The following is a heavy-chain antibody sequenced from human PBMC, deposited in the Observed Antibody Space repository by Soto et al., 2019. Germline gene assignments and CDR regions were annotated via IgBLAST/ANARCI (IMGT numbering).Heavy chain of an antibody. D-gene: IGHD6-19*01. Sequence: EVQLLESGGGLVQPGGSLRLSCAASGFSFSNYALTWVRQAPGRGLEWVSTYTDRGGGDTYYADSVKGRFTISRDNSKNILYLQMNSLRAEDTAVYYCAKPNSGWYVFESWGQGTLVTVSS. CDR2: YTDRGGGDT. V-gene: IGHV3-23*05. CDR1: GFSFSNYA. CDR3: AKPNSGWYVFES. J-gene: IGHJ4*02.